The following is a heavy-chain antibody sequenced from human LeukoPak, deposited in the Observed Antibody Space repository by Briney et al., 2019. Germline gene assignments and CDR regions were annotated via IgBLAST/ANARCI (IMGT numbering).Heavy chain of an antibody. J-gene: IGHJ5*02. D-gene: IGHD6-19*01. CDR3: AKTGRPNNSGWYRWFDP. CDR2: IYNSGGT. Sequence: SDTLSLTCTVSGDSISTYYWSWIRQPPGKGLEWIGYIYNSGGTNYNPSLKSRVTISADTSKNQFSLNLSSVTAADTAVYYCAKTGRPNNSGWYRWFDPWGQGTLVTVSS. CDR1: GDSISTYY. V-gene: IGHV4-4*09.